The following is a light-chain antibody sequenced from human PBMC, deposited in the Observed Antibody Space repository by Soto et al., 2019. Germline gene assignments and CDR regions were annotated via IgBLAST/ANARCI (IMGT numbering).Light chain of an antibody. Sequence: QSALTQPASVSGSPGQSITISCTGTSSDVGTYYLVSWYQHHPGKAPKLMIYEVTKRPSGVSDRFSGSKSGNTASLTISGLQADDEADYYCCSYAGSWSLFGGGTKVTVL. J-gene: IGLJ2*01. CDR1: SSDVGTYYL. CDR3: CSYAGSWSL. CDR2: EVT. V-gene: IGLV2-23*02.